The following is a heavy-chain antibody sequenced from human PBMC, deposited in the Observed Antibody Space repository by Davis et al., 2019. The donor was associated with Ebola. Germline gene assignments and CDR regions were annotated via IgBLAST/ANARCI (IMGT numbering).Heavy chain of an antibody. V-gene: IGHV1-18*01. J-gene: IGHJ4*02. Sequence: ASVKVSCKASGYTFTNYGITWVRQAPGQGLQWVGWISAYSGDTNYVQKLQGRVTMTTDTSTSTAYMELSSLRYDDTADYYCARGHNYAHEYWGQGTLVTVSS. CDR1: GYTFTNYG. CDR3: ARGHNYAHEY. CDR2: ISAYSGDT. D-gene: IGHD4-11*01.